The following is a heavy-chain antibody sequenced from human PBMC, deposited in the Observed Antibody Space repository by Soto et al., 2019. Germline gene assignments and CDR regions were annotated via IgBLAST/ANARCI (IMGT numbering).Heavy chain of an antibody. J-gene: IGHJ6*02. CDR2: IIPIFGTA. CDR1: GGTFSSYA. CDR3: ARSTVTTTSHYYYYGMDV. Sequence: SVKVSCKASGGTFSSYAISWVRQAPGQGLEWMGGIIPIFGTANYAQKFQGRVTITADKSTSTAYMELSSLRSEDTAVYYCARSTVTTTSHYYYYGMDVWGQGTTVTVSS. D-gene: IGHD4-4*01. V-gene: IGHV1-69*06.